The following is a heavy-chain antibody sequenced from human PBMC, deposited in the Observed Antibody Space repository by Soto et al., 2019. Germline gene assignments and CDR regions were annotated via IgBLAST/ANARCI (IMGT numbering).Heavy chain of an antibody. Sequence: ASVKVSCKVSGYTLTELSMHWVRQAPGKGLEWMGGFDPEDGETIYAQKFQGRVTMTEDTSTDTAYMELSSLRSEDTAVYYCARLARHEYSYGPDYGMDVWGQGTTVTVSS. V-gene: IGHV1-24*01. J-gene: IGHJ6*02. CDR2: FDPEDGET. CDR3: ARLARHEYSYGPDYGMDV. CDR1: GYTLTELS. D-gene: IGHD5-18*01.